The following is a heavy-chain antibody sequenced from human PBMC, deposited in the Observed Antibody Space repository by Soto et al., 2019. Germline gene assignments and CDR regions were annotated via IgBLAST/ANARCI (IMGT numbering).Heavy chain of an antibody. V-gene: IGHV3-23*01. D-gene: IGHD5-18*01. CDR2: ISGSGGST. CDR3: TKDQRGYSYGYVRYYGMDV. Sequence: GGSLRLSCAASGFTFSSYAMSWVRQAPGKGLEWVSAISGSGGSTYYADSVKGRFTISRDNSKNTLYLQMNSLRAEDTAVYYCTKDQRGYSYGYVRYYGMDVWGQGTTVTVSS. J-gene: IGHJ6*02. CDR1: GFTFSSYA.